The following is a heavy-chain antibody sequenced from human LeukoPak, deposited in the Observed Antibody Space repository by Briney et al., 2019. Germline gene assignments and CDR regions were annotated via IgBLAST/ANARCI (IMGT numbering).Heavy chain of an antibody. CDR1: GFTFDDYG. Sequence: GGSLRLSCAASGFTFDDYGMSRVRQAPGKGLEWVSGINWNGGSTGYADSVKGRFTISRDNAKNSLYLQMNSLRAEDTALYYCARELSCSGGSCYAGPQNFDYWGQGTLVTVSS. J-gene: IGHJ4*02. D-gene: IGHD2-15*01. CDR2: INWNGGST. V-gene: IGHV3-20*04. CDR3: ARELSCSGGSCYAGPQNFDY.